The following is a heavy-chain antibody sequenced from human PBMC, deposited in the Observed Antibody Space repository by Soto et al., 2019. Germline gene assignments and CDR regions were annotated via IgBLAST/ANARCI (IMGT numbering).Heavy chain of an antibody. D-gene: IGHD2-21*02. V-gene: IGHV1-69*13. J-gene: IGHJ4*02. CDR3: ASDSYCGGDCYISNSGIDY. Sequence: SVKVSCKASGGTFSSYAISWVRQAPGQGLEWMGGVIPIFGTANYAQKFQGRVTITADESTSTAYMELSSLRSEDTAVYYCASDSYCGGDCYISNSGIDYWGQGTLVTVSS. CDR1: GGTFSSYA. CDR2: VIPIFGTA.